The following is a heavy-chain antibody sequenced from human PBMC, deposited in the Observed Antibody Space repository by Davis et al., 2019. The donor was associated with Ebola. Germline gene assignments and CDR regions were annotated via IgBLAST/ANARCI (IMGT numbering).Heavy chain of an antibody. J-gene: IGHJ4*02. CDR3: AKDFVANYYRSMKSPLEN. Sequence: GGSLRLSCATAGFTVSPYALTWVRQAPGKGLEWVATIRISGDNLQYADSVKGRFTISRYNSKKMLFLQTDILTAEDTAIFYCAKDFVANYYRSMKSPLENWGQGTLVTVSS. D-gene: IGHD3-10*01. V-gene: IGHV3-23*01. CDR1: GFTVSPYA. CDR2: IRISGDNL.